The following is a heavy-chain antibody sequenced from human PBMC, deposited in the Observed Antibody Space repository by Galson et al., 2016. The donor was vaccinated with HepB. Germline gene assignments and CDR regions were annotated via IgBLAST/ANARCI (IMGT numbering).Heavy chain of an antibody. CDR3: ARYSSASYRSIDY. CDR2: INAGNGNT. D-gene: IGHD6-19*01. Sequence: SVKVSCKASGCTFTSYAMHWVRQAPGQRLEWMGWINAGNGNTNFSQKFQGRVTITRDTSASTAYMELSSLRSEDTAVYYCARYSSASYRSIDYWGQGTLVTVSS. CDR1: GCTFTSYA. V-gene: IGHV1-3*01. J-gene: IGHJ4*02.